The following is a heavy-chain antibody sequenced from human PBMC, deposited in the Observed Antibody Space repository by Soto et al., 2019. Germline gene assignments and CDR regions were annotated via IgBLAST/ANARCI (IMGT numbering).Heavy chain of an antibody. CDR3: ARVSRVWEVDY. V-gene: IGHV4-61*01. J-gene: IGHJ4*02. Sequence: QVQLQESGPGLVKPSETLSLTCTVSGGSVSSGSYYWSWIRQPPGKGLEWIGYIYYSGSTNYNPSLKRRVTISVDTSKNQFSLKLSSVTAADTAVYYCARVSRVWEVDYWVQGTLVTVSS. D-gene: IGHD6-6*01. CDR1: GGSVSSGSYY. CDR2: IYYSGST.